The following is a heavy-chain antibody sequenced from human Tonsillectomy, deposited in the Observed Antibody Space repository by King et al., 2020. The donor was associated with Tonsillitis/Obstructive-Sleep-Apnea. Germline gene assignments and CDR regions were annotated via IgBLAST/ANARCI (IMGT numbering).Heavy chain of an antibody. CDR3: ARDHVLTYYDILTGPYYFDY. V-gene: IGHV1-46*01. D-gene: IGHD3-9*01. Sequence: EQLVQSGAEVKKPGASVKVSCKASGYTFTSYYMHWVRQAPGQGLEWTGLINPSGGSTSYAQKFQGRVTMTRDTSTSTVYMELSSLRSEDTAVYYCARDHVLTYYDILTGPYYFDYWGQGTLVTVSS. CDR1: GYTFTSYY. CDR2: INPSGGST. J-gene: IGHJ4*02.